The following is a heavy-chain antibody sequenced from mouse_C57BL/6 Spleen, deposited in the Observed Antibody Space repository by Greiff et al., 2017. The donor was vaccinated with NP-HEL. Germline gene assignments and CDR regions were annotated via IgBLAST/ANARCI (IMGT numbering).Heavy chain of an antibody. V-gene: IGHV1-50*01. J-gene: IGHJ2*01. CDR1: GYTFTSYW. CDR3: ARSITTVYYD. Sequence: QVQLQQPGAELVKPGASVKLSCKASGYTFTSYWMQWVKQRPGQGLEWIGELDPSDSYTNYNQKFKGKATLTVDTASHTSNMQTSSLTSEDSSIENCARSITTVYYDWGKGTTLTVAS. D-gene: IGHD1-1*01. CDR2: LDPSDSYT.